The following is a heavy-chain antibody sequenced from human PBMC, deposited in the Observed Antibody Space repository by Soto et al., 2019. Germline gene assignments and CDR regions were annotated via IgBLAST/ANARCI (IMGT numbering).Heavy chain of an antibody. V-gene: IGHV4-30-2*02. CDR1: GGPISSGGYS. Sequence: SETLSLTCAVSGGPISSGGYSWSWIRQPPGKGLEWIGYIYHSGSTYYNPSLKSRVTISVDRSKNQFSLKLSSVTAADTAVYYCARRYGASFDYWGQGTLVTVSS. D-gene: IGHD4-17*01. CDR3: ARRYGASFDY. J-gene: IGHJ4*02. CDR2: IYHSGST.